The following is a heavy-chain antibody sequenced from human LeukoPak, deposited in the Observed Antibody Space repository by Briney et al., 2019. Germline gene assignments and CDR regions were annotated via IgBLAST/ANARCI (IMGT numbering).Heavy chain of an antibody. D-gene: IGHD3-22*01. CDR2: IRTDGTIT. CDR3: ARTSSGYYYGMDV. V-gene: IGHV3-74*03. J-gene: IGHJ6*02. Sequence: GGSLRLSCAASGFTFSSYWMHWVRQAPGKGLVWVSRIRTDGTITTYADSVKGRFTISRDNSKNTLYLQMNSLRAEDTAVYYCARTSSGYYYGMDVWGQGTTVTVSS. CDR1: GFTFSSYW.